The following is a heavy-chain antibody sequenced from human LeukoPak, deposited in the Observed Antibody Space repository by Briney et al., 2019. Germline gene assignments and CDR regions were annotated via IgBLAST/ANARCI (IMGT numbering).Heavy chain of an antibody. CDR1: GYTFTSYG. V-gene: IGHV1-18*01. CDR2: ISAYNGNT. CDR3: ARTWGTGTTNWFDP. D-gene: IGHD1-7*01. J-gene: IGHJ5*02. Sequence: ASVKVSCRASGYTFTSYGISWVRQAPGQWLEWMGWISAYNGNTNYAQKLQGRVTMTTDTSTSTAYVELRSLRSDDTAVYYCARTWGTGTTNWFDPWGQGTLVTVSS.